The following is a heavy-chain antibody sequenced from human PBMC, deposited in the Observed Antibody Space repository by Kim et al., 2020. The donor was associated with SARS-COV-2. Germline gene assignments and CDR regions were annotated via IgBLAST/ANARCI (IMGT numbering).Heavy chain of an antibody. V-gene: IGHV1-3*01. Sequence: ASVKVSCKASGYTFTSYAMHWVRQAPGQRLEWMGWINAGNGNTKYSQKFQGRVTITRDTSASTAYMALSRLRSEDTAVYYCARDLLKDYGGAYYYYYGMDVWGQGTTVTVST. CDR2: INAGNGNT. CDR3: ARDLLKDYGGAYYYYYGMDV. D-gene: IGHD4-17*01. CDR1: GYTFTSYA. J-gene: IGHJ6*01.